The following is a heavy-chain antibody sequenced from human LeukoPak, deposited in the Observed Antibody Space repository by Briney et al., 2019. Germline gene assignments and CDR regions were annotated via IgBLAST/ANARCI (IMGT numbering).Heavy chain of an antibody. D-gene: IGHD3-9*01. CDR3: ARGYRGDILTGYYQNWFDP. J-gene: IGHJ5*02. CDR1: GYTFTSYD. V-gene: IGHV1-8*01. Sequence: GASVKVSCKASGYTFTSYDINWVRQATGQGLEWMGWMNPNSGNTGYAQKFQGRVTMTRNTSISTAYMELSSLRSEDTAVYYCARGYRGDILTGYYQNWFDPWGQGTLVTVSS. CDR2: MNPNSGNT.